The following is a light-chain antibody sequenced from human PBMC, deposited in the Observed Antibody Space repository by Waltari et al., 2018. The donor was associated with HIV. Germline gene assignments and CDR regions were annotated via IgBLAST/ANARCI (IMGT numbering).Light chain of an antibody. Sequence: QTVVTQEPSFSVSPGGTVTLTCGLSSGSVSASYCPSWYQQTPGQAPRTLSYSPNTRSSGVPDRFSGSILGNKAALTITGAQADDESVYYCSLYMGGGSWVFGGGTKLTVL. J-gene: IGLJ3*02. CDR1: SGSVSASYC. V-gene: IGLV8-61*01. CDR3: SLYMGGGSWV. CDR2: SPN.